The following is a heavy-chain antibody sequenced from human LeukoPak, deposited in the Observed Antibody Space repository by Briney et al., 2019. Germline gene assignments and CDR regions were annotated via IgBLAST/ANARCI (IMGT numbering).Heavy chain of an antibody. CDR3: AKDMGRYFEWTFDY. D-gene: IGHD3-9*01. CDR2: ISWNSGSI. V-gene: IGHV3-9*03. CDR1: GFTFDDYA. Sequence: PGGSLRLSCAASGFTFDDYAMHWVRQAPGKGLEWVSGISWNSGSIGYADSEKGRFTISRDNAKNSLYLQMNSLRAEDMALYYCAKDMGRYFEWTFDYWGQGTLVTVSS. J-gene: IGHJ4*02.